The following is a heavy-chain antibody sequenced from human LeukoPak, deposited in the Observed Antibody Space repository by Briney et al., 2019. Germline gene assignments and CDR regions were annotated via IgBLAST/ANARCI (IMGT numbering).Heavy chain of an antibody. CDR2: ISHSGSS. D-gene: IGHD3-10*01. CDR1: GGSFSSYY. V-gene: IGHV4-34*01. Sequence: SETLSLTCAVYGGSFSSYYWSWIRQPPGKGLEWIGEISHSGSSNYNPSLKSRVTLSLDTSKNQFSLKLSSVTAANTGVYYCARTHYYGSGRYYNLSYYYGMDVWGKGTTVTVSS. CDR3: ARTHYYGSGRYYNLSYYYGMDV. J-gene: IGHJ6*04.